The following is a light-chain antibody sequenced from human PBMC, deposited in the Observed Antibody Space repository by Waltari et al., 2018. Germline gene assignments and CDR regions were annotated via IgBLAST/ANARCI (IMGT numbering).Light chain of an antibody. CDR1: QSVGTY. CDR2: GAS. V-gene: IGKV3-20*01. Sequence: EIVFTQSPRTLSLAPGERATLSCRASQSVGTYLAWYQQTPGQAPRHLIYGASNRAAGIPDRFSGSGSGTDFSLTISRLEPEDCAVYYCQKYERLPATFGQGTKVEVK. CDR3: QKYERLPAT. J-gene: IGKJ1*01.